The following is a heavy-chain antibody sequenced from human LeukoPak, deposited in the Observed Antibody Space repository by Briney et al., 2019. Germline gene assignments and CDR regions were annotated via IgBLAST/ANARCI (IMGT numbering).Heavy chain of an antibody. Sequence: PSETLSLTCTVSRGSISSSSYYWGWLRQPPGKGLEWIATVYYSGSTYSNPSLRSLSTISVDTSKNQFSLKLSSVTAADTAVYYCARDAGGYSSFDYWGQGTLVTVSS. CDR3: ARDAGGYSSFDY. J-gene: IGHJ4*02. CDR2: VYYSGST. CDR1: RGSISSSSYY. D-gene: IGHD2-21*02. V-gene: IGHV4-39*01.